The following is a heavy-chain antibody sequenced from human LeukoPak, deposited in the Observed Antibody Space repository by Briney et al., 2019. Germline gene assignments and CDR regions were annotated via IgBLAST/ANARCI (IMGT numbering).Heavy chain of an antibody. V-gene: IGHV4-34*01. D-gene: IGHD4-17*01. CDR1: GGSFSGYY. J-gene: IGHJ5*02. Sequence: SETLSLTCAVYGGSFSGYYWSWIRQPPGKGLEWIGEINHSGSTNYNPSLKSRVTISVDTSKNQFSLKLSSVTAADTAVYYCARVAGDYGWFDPWGQGTLVTVSS. CDR3: ARVAGDYGWFDP. CDR2: INHSGST.